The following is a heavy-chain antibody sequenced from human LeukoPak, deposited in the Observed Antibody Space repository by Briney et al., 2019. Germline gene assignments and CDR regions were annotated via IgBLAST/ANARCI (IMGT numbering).Heavy chain of an antibody. D-gene: IGHD6-19*01. J-gene: IGHJ4*02. CDR3: ARDSHSSGWYVPDY. CDR2: INPNNGGT. V-gene: IGHV1-2*02. Sequence: ASVKVSCKASGYTFTGYHMHWVRQAPGQGLEWIGWINPNNGGTDYAQKFQGRVTMTRDTSISTAYMELSRLRSDDTAVYYCARDSHSSGWYVPDYWGQGTLVTVSS. CDR1: GYTFTGYH.